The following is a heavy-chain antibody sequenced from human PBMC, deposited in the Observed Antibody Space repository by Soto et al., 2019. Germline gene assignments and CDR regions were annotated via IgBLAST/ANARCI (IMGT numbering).Heavy chain of an antibody. CDR2: VHYSGTT. CDR3: ARGTALIYGDYPGAGYFDF. Sequence: SETLSLTCTVSGGSISSYYWRWIRQSPGRGLEWIGYVHYSGTTNYNPSLKSRVAMSLDSSKRQFSLTLNSVTAADTAVYYCARGTALIYGDYPGAGYFDFWGQGIQVTVS. CDR1: GGSISSYY. J-gene: IGHJ4*02. V-gene: IGHV4-59*01. D-gene: IGHD4-17*01.